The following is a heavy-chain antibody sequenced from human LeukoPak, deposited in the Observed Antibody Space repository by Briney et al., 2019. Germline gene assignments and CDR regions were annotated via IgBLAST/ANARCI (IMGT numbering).Heavy chain of an antibody. J-gene: IGHJ4*02. CDR1: GFTFSSDA. CDR3: AKQSLYDSSGHFHY. Sequence: PGGSLRLSCAAAGFTFSSDAMTWVRQAPGKGLEWVSTITGSGGYTYYADSVKGRFTISRDNSKNTLFLRMNSHRAAYTAVYFCAKQSLYDSSGHFHYWGQGTLVTVSS. CDR2: ITGSGGYT. V-gene: IGHV3-23*01. D-gene: IGHD3-22*01.